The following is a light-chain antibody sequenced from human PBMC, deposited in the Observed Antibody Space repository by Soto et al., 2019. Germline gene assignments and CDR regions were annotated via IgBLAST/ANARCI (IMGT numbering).Light chain of an antibody. J-gene: IGKJ2*01. CDR2: AAS. CDR1: QRISSY. V-gene: IGKV1-39*01. CDR3: QQSYSTLYT. Sequence: DIQMTQSPSSLSASVGDRVTITCRASQRISSYLNWYQQKPGKAPKLLIYAASSLQSGVPSRFSGSGSETDFTLTISSLQPEDFATYFCQQSYSTLYTFGQGTKVDIK.